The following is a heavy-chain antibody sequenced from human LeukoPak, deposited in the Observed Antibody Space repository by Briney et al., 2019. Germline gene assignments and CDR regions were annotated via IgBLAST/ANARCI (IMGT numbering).Heavy chain of an antibody. CDR1: GFTFSNYA. Sequence: RPGGSLRLSCAASGFTFSNYAMSWVRQAPGEGPEWVSAISHDADITRYADSVKGRFTISRDNSKNTLYLQMNGLRAEDTAVYYCAKDGLITAAGRFDYWGQGTLVTVSS. CDR2: ISHDADIT. V-gene: IGHV3-23*01. D-gene: IGHD6-13*01. J-gene: IGHJ4*02. CDR3: AKDGLITAAGRFDY.